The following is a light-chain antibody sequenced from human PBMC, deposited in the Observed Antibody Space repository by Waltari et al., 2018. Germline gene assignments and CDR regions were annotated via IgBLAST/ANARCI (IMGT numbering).Light chain of an antibody. J-gene: IGLJ2*01. CDR1: GGFITRSY. CDR3: HSFDLNNVV. Sequence: FILTQPLSVSESPGKTVTISCTRIGGFITRSYVQWYQPRPGSVPRLVIYDDIQRASGVPDRFSGSIDSSSNSASLTISGLQTEDEADYYCHSFDLNNVVFGGGTKLTVL. V-gene: IGLV6-57*04. CDR2: DDI.